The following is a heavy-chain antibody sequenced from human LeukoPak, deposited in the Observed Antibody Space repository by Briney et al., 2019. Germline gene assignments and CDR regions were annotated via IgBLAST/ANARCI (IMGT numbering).Heavy chain of an antibody. J-gene: IGHJ4*02. V-gene: IGHV3-23*01. D-gene: IGHD3-3*01. CDR2: IRGSGGST. CDR3: AKTFPYGTTWYGFCDY. CDR1: GFPFSNNV. Sequence: GGSLRLSCAASGFPFSNNVMTWVRQAPGKGLDWLAAIRGSGGSTYYADSVKGRFTISRDNSKNMLYLQMNSLRDEDTAVYYCAKTFPYGTTWYGFCDYWGQGALVTVSS.